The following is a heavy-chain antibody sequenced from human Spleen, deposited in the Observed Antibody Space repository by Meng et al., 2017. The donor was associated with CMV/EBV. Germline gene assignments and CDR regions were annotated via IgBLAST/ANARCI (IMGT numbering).Heavy chain of an antibody. Sequence: EVQLVESGGGLVKPGGSVRLSCAASGFTFSSYSMNWVRQAPGKGLEWVSSISSSSSYIYYADSVKGRFTISRDNAKNSLYLQMNSLRAEDTAVYYCARGLDTMIVVVITPLGYWGQGTLVTVSS. CDR2: ISSSSSYI. J-gene: IGHJ4*02. D-gene: IGHD3-22*01. V-gene: IGHV3-21*01. CDR1: GFTFSSYS. CDR3: ARGLDTMIVVVITPLGY.